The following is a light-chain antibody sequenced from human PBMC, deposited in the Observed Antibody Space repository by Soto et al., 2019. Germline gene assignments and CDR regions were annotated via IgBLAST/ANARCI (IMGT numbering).Light chain of an antibody. J-gene: IGLJ2*01. CDR1: SSNIGGNV. Sequence: QSVLTQPPSASGTPGQRVTISCSGSSSNIGGNVVNWYQQLPGRAPKLLIYSNSQRPSGVPDRVSGSKSGTSASLAISGLQSEDEADYYCAAWDDRMDGSVLFGGGTKLTVL. CDR3: AAWDDRMDGSVL. V-gene: IGLV1-44*01. CDR2: SNS.